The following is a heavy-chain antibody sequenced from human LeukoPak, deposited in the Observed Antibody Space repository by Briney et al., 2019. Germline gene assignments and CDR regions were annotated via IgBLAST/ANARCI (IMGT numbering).Heavy chain of an antibody. CDR3: ARDRGDFWSGYYDGGAAFDI. CDR1: GGSISSYY. D-gene: IGHD3-3*01. J-gene: IGHJ3*02. V-gene: IGHV4-59*01. CDR2: IYYSGST. Sequence: SETLSLTCTVSGGSISSYYWSWIRQPPGKGLEWIGYIYYSGSTNYNPSLKSRVTISVDTSKNQFSLKLSSVTAADTAVCYCARDRGDFWSGYYDGGAAFDIWGQGTMVTVSS.